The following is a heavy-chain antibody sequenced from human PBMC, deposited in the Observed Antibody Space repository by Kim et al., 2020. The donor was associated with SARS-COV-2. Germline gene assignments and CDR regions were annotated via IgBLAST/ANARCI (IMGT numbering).Heavy chain of an antibody. D-gene: IGHD3-10*01. J-gene: IGHJ6*02. Sequence: GGSLRLSCAASGFTFSSYGMHWVRQAPGKGLEWVAVISYDGSNKYYADSVKGRFTISRDNSKNTLYLQMNSLRAEDTAVYYCAKDLLSVGPLLWFGETTLNYGMDVWGQGTTVTISS. CDR2: ISYDGSNK. CDR1: GFTFSSYG. CDR3: AKDLLSVGPLLWFGETTLNYGMDV. V-gene: IGHV3-30*18.